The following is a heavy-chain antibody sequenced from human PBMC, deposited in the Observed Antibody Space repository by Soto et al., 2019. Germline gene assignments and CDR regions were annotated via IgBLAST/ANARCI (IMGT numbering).Heavy chain of an antibody. CDR1: GFTFSSYG. D-gene: IGHD1-26*01. J-gene: IGHJ4*02. CDR3: ARDREGESGSYPLDY. CDR2: IWYDGSNK. V-gene: IGHV3-33*01. Sequence: GGSLRLSCAASGFTFSSYGMHWVRQAPGKGLEWVAVIWYDGSNKYYADSVKGRFTISRDNSKNTLYLQMNSLRAEDTAVYYCARDREGESGSYPLDYWGQGTLVTVSS.